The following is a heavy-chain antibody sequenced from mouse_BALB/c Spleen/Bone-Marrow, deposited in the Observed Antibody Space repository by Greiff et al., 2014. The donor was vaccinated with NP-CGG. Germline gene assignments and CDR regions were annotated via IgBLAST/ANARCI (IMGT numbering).Heavy chain of an antibody. D-gene: IGHD2-12*01. V-gene: IGHV1-61*01. CDR2: IHPSDSET. Sequence: VKLMESGAELVRPGATVKLSCKASGYSFTSYWMNWVKQRPGQGLEWIGMIHPSDSETRLNQKFKDKATLTVDKSSSTAYMQLSSPTSEDSAVYYCARGRGRRGDYFDYWGQGTTLTVSS. CDR1: GYSFTSYW. CDR3: ARGRGRRGDYFDY. J-gene: IGHJ2*01.